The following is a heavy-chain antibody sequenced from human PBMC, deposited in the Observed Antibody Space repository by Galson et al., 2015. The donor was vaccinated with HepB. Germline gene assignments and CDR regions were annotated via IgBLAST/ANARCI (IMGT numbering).Heavy chain of an antibody. J-gene: IGHJ6*02. V-gene: IGHV3-21*01. CDR1: GFTFSSYS. CDR3: AGTVKERDYYYYGMDV. CDR2: ISSSSSYI. Sequence: SLRLSCAASGFTFSSYSMNWVRQAPGKGLEWVSSISSSSSYIYYADSVKGRFTISRDNAKNSLYLQMNSLRAEDTAVYYCAGTVKERDYYYYGMDVWGQGTTVTVSS. D-gene: IGHD4-11*01.